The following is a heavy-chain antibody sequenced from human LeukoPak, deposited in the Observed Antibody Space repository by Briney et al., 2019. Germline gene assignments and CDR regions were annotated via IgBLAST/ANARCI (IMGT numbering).Heavy chain of an antibody. J-gene: IGHJ4*02. V-gene: IGHV3-23*01. CDR2: ISGSGGST. CDR1: GFTFDDYA. CDR3: AKGSPPRVWAPTAFDY. Sequence: GRSLRLSCAASGFTFDDYAMHWVRQAPGKGLEWVSGISGSGGSTYYADSVKGRFTISRDNSKNTLYLQMNSLRAEDTAVYYCAKGSPPRVWAPTAFDYWGQGTLVTVSS. D-gene: IGHD3-16*01.